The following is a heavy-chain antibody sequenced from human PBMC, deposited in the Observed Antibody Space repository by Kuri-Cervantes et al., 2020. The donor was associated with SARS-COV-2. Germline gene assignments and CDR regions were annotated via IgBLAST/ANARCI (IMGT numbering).Heavy chain of an antibody. CDR3: ERGPRVYAIYGL. J-gene: IGHJ2*01. Sequence: SETLSLTCTVAVGSTSSGDYYWSWIRQPPGKGLEWIWYIYDSGSTNYNPALKSRVTISVATSKNQFSLKLSSVTAADKAVYYCERGPRVYAIYGLWGRGTLVTVSS. CDR1: VGSTSSGDYY. D-gene: IGHD2-8*01. CDR2: IYDSGST. V-gene: IGHV4-61*08.